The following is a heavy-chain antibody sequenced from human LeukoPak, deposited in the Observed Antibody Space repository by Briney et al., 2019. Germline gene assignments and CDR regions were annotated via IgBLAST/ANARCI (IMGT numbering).Heavy chain of an antibody. V-gene: IGHV3-30*18. J-gene: IGHJ4*02. D-gene: IGHD5-12*01. CDR1: GFTFSSYG. CDR3: AKGSSDGYNECFDY. CDR2: ISYDGSNK. Sequence: GGSLRHSCAASGFTFSSYGMHWVRQAPGKGLEWVAVISYDGSNKYYADSVKGRFTISRDNSKNTLYLQMNSLRAEDTAVYYCAKGSSDGYNECFDYWGQGTLVTVSS.